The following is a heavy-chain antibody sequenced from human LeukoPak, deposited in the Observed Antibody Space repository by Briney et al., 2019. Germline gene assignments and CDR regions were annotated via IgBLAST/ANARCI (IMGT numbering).Heavy chain of an antibody. Sequence: SETLSLTCSVSGYSISSGYYWGWIRQPAGKGLEWIGRIYTSGSTNYNPSLKSRVTMSVDTSTNQFSLKLSSVTAADTAVYYCARDRGYLFDYWGQGTLVTVSS. D-gene: IGHD5-12*01. CDR2: IYTSGST. V-gene: IGHV4-4*07. CDR1: GYSISSGYY. CDR3: ARDRGYLFDY. J-gene: IGHJ4*02.